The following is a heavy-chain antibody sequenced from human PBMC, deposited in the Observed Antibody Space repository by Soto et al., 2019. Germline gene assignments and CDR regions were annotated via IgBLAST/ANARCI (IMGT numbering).Heavy chain of an antibody. CDR2: TYYSGYT. V-gene: IGHV4-30-4*01. D-gene: IGHD4-17*01. J-gene: IGHJ4*02. Sequence: QVQLQESGPGLVKPSQTLSLTCTVSGDSFSSGDYKWSWIRQPPGKGLEWIGYTYYSGYTYNNPSLKSRLTMSVDTSKNQFSLKLSSVTDADTAVYYCARSGDYGAFDYWGQGTLVTVSS. CDR3: ARSGDYGAFDY. CDR1: GDSFSSGDYK.